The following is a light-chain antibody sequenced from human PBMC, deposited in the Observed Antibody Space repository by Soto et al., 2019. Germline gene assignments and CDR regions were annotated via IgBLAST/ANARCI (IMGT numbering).Light chain of an antibody. Sequence: QSALTQPASVSGSPGQSITISCTGTSSDVGSYNLVSWYQQHPGKAPKLMIYEVSKRPSGVSNRFSGSKSGNTASLTISGLQAEDEADYYCCSYARSRTWVFGGGTKVTVL. CDR2: EVS. J-gene: IGLJ3*02. V-gene: IGLV2-23*02. CDR3: CSYARSRTWV. CDR1: SSDVGSYNL.